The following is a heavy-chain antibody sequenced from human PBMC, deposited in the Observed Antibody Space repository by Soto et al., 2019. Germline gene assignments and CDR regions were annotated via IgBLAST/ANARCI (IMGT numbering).Heavy chain of an antibody. J-gene: IGHJ4*02. CDR3: ARVSSSSLFDY. D-gene: IGHD6-6*01. CDR1: GFTFSDYF. V-gene: IGHV3-11*01. CDR2: IGSRGSPI. Sequence: VHLVDSGGGLVKPGGSLRLSCAASGFTFSDYFMTWIRQAPGKGLEWVSYIGSRGSPIYYVDSVKGRFTISRDNPKDSLYLHMNSLRAEDTAVYYCARVSSSSLFDYWGQGTLVTVSS.